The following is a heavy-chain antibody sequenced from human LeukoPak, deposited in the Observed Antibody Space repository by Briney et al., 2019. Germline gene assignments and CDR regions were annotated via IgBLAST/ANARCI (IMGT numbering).Heavy chain of an antibody. D-gene: IGHD3-3*01. J-gene: IGHJ6*03. CDR3: ARELFLYYDFWSGYYGGDYYYYYMDV. CDR1: GGSISSYY. Sequence: SETLSLTCTVSGGSISSYYWSWIRQPAGKGLEWIGRIYTSGSTNYNPSLKSRVTMSVDTSKNQFSLRLSSVTAADTAVYYCARELFLYYDFWSGYYGGDYYYYYMDVWGQGTLVTVSS. V-gene: IGHV4-4*07. CDR2: IYTSGST.